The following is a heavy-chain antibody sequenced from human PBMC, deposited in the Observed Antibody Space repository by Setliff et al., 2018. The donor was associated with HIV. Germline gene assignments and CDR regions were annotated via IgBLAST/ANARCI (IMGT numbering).Heavy chain of an antibody. Sequence: PSETLSLTCAVYGGSFSGYHWSWIRQPPGKGLEWIGEINHTGSSNYNPSLKGRVIILLDPSKNQFSLRLSSVTAADTAVYYCARLIGRYGVVVRPNGHAFDVWGQGTMVTVSS. CDR1: GGSFSGYH. CDR3: ARLIGRYGVVVRPNGHAFDV. J-gene: IGHJ3*01. CDR2: INHTGSS. V-gene: IGHV4-34*01. D-gene: IGHD3-3*01.